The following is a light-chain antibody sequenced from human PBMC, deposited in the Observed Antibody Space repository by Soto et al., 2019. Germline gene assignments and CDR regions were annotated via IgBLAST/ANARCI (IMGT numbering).Light chain of an antibody. Sequence: EIVLTQSPATLSLSPGERATLSCRASQSVNSYLAWYQQRPGQAPRLLIYDASNRATGVPARFGGSGSGTDFTLTISGLEPEDFALYYCQQRANWPPITFGQGTRLEIK. CDR1: QSVNSY. J-gene: IGKJ5*01. V-gene: IGKV3-11*01. CDR2: DAS. CDR3: QQRANWPPIT.